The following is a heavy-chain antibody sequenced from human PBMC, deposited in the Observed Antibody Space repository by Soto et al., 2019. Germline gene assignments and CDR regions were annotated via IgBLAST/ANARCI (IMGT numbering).Heavy chain of an antibody. Sequence: PGGSLRLSCAASGFTFSSYSMNWVRQAPGKGLEWVSSISSSSSYIYYADSVKGRFTISRDNAKNSLYLQMNSLRAEDTAVYYCASVDYHGSGSYYRWGQGTLVTVSS. CDR2: ISSSSSYI. D-gene: IGHD3-10*01. J-gene: IGHJ4*02. CDR3: ASVDYHGSGSYYR. CDR1: GFTFSSYS. V-gene: IGHV3-21*01.